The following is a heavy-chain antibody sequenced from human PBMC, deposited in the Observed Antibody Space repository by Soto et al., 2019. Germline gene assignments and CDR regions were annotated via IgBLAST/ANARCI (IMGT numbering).Heavy chain of an antibody. CDR2: ISGSSDTI. V-gene: IGHV3-48*02. Sequence: EVQLVESGGGLVQPGGSLRLSCAASGFTLSSYNMNWDRQAPGKGLEWVSYISGSSDTIYYADSVKGRFTISRDNAKNSLYLQMDSLRDEDTAVYYCARDHGGSTWFVGIYYYFGVDVWGQGTTVTVSS. CDR1: GFTLSSYN. J-gene: IGHJ6*02. CDR3: ARDHGGSTWFVGIYYYFGVDV. D-gene: IGHD6-13*01.